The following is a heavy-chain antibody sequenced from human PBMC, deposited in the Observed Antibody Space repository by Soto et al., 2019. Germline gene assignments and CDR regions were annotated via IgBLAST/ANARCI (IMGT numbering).Heavy chain of an antibody. V-gene: IGHV5-10-1*01. CDR2: IDPSDSYT. CDR3: ARDPFGYCSSTSCYLYYYGMDV. Sequence: GESLKISCKGSGYSFTSYWISWVRQMPGKGLEWMGRIDPSDSYTNYSPSFQGHVTISADKSISTAYLQWSSLKASDTAMYYCARDPFGYCSSTSCYLYYYGMDVWGQGTTATVSS. D-gene: IGHD2-2*01. J-gene: IGHJ6*02. CDR1: GYSFTSYW.